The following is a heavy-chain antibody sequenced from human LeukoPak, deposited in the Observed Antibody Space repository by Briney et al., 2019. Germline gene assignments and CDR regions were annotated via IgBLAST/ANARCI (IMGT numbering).Heavy chain of an antibody. D-gene: IGHD2-8*01. J-gene: IGHJ6*03. V-gene: IGHV3-11*01. Sequence: GGSLRLSWAASGFTFRDYYMSWIRQAQGKGLEWVSYISHSGRTMYYADSVKGRFTISRDNAKNSLYLQMNSLRAGDTAVYYCARDSIVRGNIGNDMDVWGKGTTVTVSS. CDR2: ISHSGRTM. CDR1: GFTFRDYY. CDR3: ARDSIVRGNIGNDMDV.